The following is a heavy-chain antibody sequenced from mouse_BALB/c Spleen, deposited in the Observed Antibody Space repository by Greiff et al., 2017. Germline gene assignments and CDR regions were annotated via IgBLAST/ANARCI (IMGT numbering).Heavy chain of an antibody. D-gene: IGHD4-1*01. CDR1: GFTFSSYS. CDR2: ISHGGGST. V-gene: IGHV5-12-2*01. Sequence: DVKLVESGGGLVQPGGSLKLSCAASGFTFSSYSMSWVRQTPEKRLEWVAYISHGGGSTYYPATVKGRCTISRDNAKNTLYLQMSSLKSEDTAMYYCARELTGGGQAWFAYWGQGTLVTVSA. J-gene: IGHJ3*01. CDR3: ARELTGGGQAWFAY.